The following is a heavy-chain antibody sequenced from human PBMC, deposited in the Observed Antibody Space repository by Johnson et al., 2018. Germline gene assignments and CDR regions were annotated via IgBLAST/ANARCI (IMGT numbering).Heavy chain of an antibody. J-gene: IGHJ3*02. D-gene: IGHD3-10*01. CDR2: IRSQAYGETT. V-gene: IGHV3-49*05. CDR1: GFTFGDYA. Sequence: EVQLVESGGGLVKXGRSLRLXCTASGFTFGDYAMSWFRPAPGKGLAWVGLIRSQAYGETTEYAASVKDRFHISRDDSKSIAYLQMNNAGAEDTAIYYCAKVYYYDSVVYSRAFDIWGQGTMVTVSS. CDR3: AKVYYYDSVVYSRAFDI.